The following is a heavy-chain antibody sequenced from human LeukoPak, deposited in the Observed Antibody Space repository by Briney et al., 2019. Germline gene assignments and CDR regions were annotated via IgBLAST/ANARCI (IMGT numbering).Heavy chain of an antibody. D-gene: IGHD2-15*01. CDR1: GFTFSDYF. CDR2: ISRSSSYI. Sequence: GGFLRLSCAASGFTFSDYFMNWVRQAPGKGLEWVSSISRSSSYIYYADSVKGRFTISRDSAKNSLYLQMNRLRAEDTAVYYCARDLEVEGIGPTLWGQGTLVTVSS. CDR3: ARDLEVEGIGPTL. J-gene: IGHJ4*02. V-gene: IGHV3-21*01.